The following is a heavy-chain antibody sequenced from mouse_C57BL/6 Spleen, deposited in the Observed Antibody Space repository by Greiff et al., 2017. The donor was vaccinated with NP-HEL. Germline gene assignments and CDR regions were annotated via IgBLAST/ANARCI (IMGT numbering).Heavy chain of an antibody. D-gene: IGHD1-1*01. V-gene: IGHV1-55*01. CDR1: GYTFTSYW. CDR2: IYPGSGST. Sequence: QVQLQQPGAELVKPGASVKMSCKASGYTFTSYWITWVKQRPGQGLEWIGDIYPGSGSTNYNEKFKSKATLTVDTSSSTAYMQLSSLTSEHSAVFYCARRGGGSNFYAKDDWGQGASVTVST. CDR3: ARRGGGSNFYAKDD. J-gene: IGHJ4*01.